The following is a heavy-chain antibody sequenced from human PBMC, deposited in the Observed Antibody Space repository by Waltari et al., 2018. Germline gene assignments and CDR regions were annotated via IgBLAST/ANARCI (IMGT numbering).Heavy chain of an antibody. CDR2: ISAYNGNT. D-gene: IGHD3-22*01. CDR3: ARLYDASAYYNTYLDP. J-gene: IGHJ5*02. CDR1: GYTFTSYG. V-gene: IGHV1-18*01. Sequence: QVQLVQSGAEVKKPGASVKVSCKASGYTFTSYGISWVRQAPGQGLEWMGWISAYNGNTNYAQKLQGRVTMTTDTSTSTAHMELRSLRSDDTAVYYCARLYDASAYYNTYLDPWGQGALVTVSS.